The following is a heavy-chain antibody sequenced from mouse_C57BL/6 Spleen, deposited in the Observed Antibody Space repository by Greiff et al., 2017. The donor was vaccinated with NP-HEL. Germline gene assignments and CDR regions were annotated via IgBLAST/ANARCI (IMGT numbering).Heavy chain of an antibody. D-gene: IGHD1-1*01. J-gene: IGHJ3*01. CDR1: GFTFSDYG. CDR2: ISSGSSTI. CDR3: ARPSTVVDPWFAY. V-gene: IGHV5-17*01. Sequence: EVKLMESGGGLVKPGGSLKLSCAASGFTFSDYGMHWVRQAPEKGLEWVAYISSGSSTIYYADTVKGRFTISRDNAKNTLFLQMTSLRSEDTAMYYCARPSTVVDPWFAYWGKGTLVTVSA.